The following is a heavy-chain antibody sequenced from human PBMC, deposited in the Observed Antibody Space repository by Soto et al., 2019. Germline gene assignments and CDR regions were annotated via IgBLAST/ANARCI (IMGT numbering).Heavy chain of an antibody. V-gene: IGHV5-10-1*01. CDR2: IDPSDSYT. CDR3: ARQGDTAMVTGWFDP. J-gene: IGHJ5*02. D-gene: IGHD5-18*01. Sequence: GESLKISCNGSGYSFTSYWISWVRQMPWKGLEWMGRIDPSDSYTNYSPSFQGHVTISADKSISTAYLQWSSLKASDTAMYYCARQGDTAMVTGWFDPWGQGTLVTVSS. CDR1: GYSFTSYW.